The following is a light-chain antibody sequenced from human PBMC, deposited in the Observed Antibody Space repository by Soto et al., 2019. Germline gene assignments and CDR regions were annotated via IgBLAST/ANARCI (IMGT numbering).Light chain of an antibody. CDR3: QQYNEWPPRT. V-gene: IGKV3-15*01. CDR1: QSISGS. J-gene: IGKJ1*01. CDR2: GAS. Sequence: EIVMTRSPATLPVSLGERATLSCRASQSISGSLAWYQQKPGQAPRLLIHGASTRATGVPARFSGSGSGTEFTLTISSLQSEDFAIYYCQQYNEWPPRTFGQGTKVEIK.